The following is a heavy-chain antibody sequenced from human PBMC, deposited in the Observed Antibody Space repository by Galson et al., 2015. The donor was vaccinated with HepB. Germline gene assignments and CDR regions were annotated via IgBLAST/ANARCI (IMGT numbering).Heavy chain of an antibody. CDR1: GYSFTNYW. D-gene: IGHD3-10*01. CDR2: IYPGDSDT. CDR3: ARHGYYGSGSHRAYFDY. Sequence: QSGAEVKKPGESLKISCKGSGYSFTNYWIGWVRQMPGKGLEWMGIIYPGDSDTRYSPSFQGQVTISADKSISTAYLQWSSLKASDTAMYYCARHGYYGSGSHRAYFDYWGQGALVTVSS. J-gene: IGHJ4*02. V-gene: IGHV5-51*01.